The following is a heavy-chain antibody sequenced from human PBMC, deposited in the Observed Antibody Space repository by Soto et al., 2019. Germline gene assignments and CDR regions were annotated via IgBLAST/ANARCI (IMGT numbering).Heavy chain of an antibody. V-gene: IGHV4-31*03. CDR2: IYYSGST. CDR3: ARATRTRGPIAVAYYFDY. Sequence: QVQLQESGPGLVKPSQTLSLTCTVSGGSISSGGYYWSWIRQHPGKGLEWIGYIYYSGSTYHNPSLKSRVIISVDTCKNQFSVKLSSVTAADTAVYYCARATRTRGPIAVAYYFDYWGQGTLVTVSS. J-gene: IGHJ4*02. D-gene: IGHD6-19*01. CDR1: GGSISSGGYY.